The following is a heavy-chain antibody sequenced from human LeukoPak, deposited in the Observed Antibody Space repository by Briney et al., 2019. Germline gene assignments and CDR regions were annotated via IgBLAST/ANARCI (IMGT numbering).Heavy chain of an antibody. J-gene: IGHJ4*02. CDR1: GLPFSNAW. CDR2: IKGKIDGGTT. CDR3: ITDNGDFAFDC. Sequence: GGSLSLSCGASGLPFSNAWVSWVRQAPGKGLEWVGRIKGKIDGGTTDYAAPVKGRFTISRDDSKNTLYLQMDSLKTEDTAVYYCITDNGDFAFDCWGQGTLVTVSS. V-gene: IGHV3-15*01.